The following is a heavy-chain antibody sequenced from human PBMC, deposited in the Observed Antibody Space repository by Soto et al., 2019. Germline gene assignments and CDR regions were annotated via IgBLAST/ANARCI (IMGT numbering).Heavy chain of an antibody. CDR1: GFTFSSYA. Sequence: EVQLLESGGGLVQPGGSLRLSCAASGFTFSSYAMSWVRQAPGKGLDWVLAISGSGGSTYYADSVKGRFTISRDNSKNTLYLQMNSLIAEDTDVYYCAKTPRPYYYYMDVWGKGTTVTVSS. CDR2: ISGSGGST. J-gene: IGHJ6*03. CDR3: AKTPRPYYYYMDV. V-gene: IGHV3-23*01.